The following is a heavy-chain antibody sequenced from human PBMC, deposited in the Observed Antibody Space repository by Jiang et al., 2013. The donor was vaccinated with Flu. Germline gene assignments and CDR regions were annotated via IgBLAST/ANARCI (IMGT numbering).Heavy chain of an antibody. J-gene: IGHJ5*02. CDR3: ARGIDFLTRRRELVWFDP. CDR1: GYTFTGYY. D-gene: IGHD1-26*01. Sequence: KPGASVKVSCKASGYTFTGYYMHWVRQAPGQGLEWMGWINPNSGGTNYAQKFQGRVTMTRDTSISTAYMELSRLRSDDTAVYYCARGIDFLTRRRELVWFDPWGQGTLVTVSS. CDR2: INPNSGGT. V-gene: IGHV1-2*02.